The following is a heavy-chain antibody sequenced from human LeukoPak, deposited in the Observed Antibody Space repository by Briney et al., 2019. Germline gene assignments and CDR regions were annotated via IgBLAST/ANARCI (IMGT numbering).Heavy chain of an antibody. D-gene: IGHD1-1*01. Sequence: GASVKVSCKASGYIFTDYFLHWVRQAPGQGPEWMGRINCNSGGTMYAQNLQGRVTMTRVTSITTAYMELSRLRSDDTAVYYCARSSVPTWNNWFDPWGQGTLVTVSS. CDR3: ARSSVPTWNNWFDP. CDR1: GYIFTDYF. V-gene: IGHV1-2*06. J-gene: IGHJ5*02. CDR2: INCNSGGT.